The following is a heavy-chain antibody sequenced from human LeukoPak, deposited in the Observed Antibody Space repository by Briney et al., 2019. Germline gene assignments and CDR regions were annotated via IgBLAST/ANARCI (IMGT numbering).Heavy chain of an antibody. Sequence: SETLSLTCALSGYSISIAYYWGWPRQSPGKGLEWVARMYHSGSTLLNPSLKSRVTISLDTSKNQFSLKLNSVTAADTALYYCVRDHYRGGFYTWGQGTLVTVSS. CDR1: GYSISIAYY. J-gene: IGHJ5*02. CDR3: VRDHYRGGFYT. D-gene: IGHD3-10*01. V-gene: IGHV4-38-2*02. CDR2: MYHSGST.